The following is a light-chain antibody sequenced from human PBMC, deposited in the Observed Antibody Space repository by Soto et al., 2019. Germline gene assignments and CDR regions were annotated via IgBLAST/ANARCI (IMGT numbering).Light chain of an antibody. J-gene: IGLJ1*01. V-gene: IGLV1-40*01. CDR1: SSNIGAAYD. CDR2: ANT. CDR3: QSYDSSLSGYV. Sequence: QSVLTQPPSVSGAPGQRVTISCTGSSSNIGAAYDVQWYQQLPGTVPKLHIYANTNRPSGVPDRFSGSKSGTSASLAITGLQAEDEADYYCQSYDSSLSGYVFGTGTKVTVL.